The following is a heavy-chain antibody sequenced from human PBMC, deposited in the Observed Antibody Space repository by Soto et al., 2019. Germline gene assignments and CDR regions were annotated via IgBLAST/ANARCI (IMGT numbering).Heavy chain of an antibody. J-gene: IGHJ4*02. V-gene: IGHV3-33*06. Sequence: PGGSLRLSCAASGFTFSSYGMHWVRQAPGKGLEWVAVIWYDGSNKYYADSVKGRFTISRDNSKNTLYLQMNSLRAEDTAVYYCAKGRDVRRVTVVVDYWGQGTLVTVSS. D-gene: IGHD3-10*01. CDR1: GFTFSSYG. CDR2: IWYDGSNK. CDR3: AKGRDVRRVTVVVDY.